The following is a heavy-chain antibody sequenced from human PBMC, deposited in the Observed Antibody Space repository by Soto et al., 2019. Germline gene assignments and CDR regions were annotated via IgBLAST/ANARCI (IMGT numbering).Heavy chain of an antibody. D-gene: IGHD4-17*01. V-gene: IGHV3-72*01. CDR3: DRSTVTVTPYYSDY. J-gene: IGHJ4*02. CDR2: IRNKANSYTT. CDR1: GCTFRAHS. Sequence: QPDGSRRLSCAASGCTFRAHSIDWVLQAPWKGLEWVVRIRNKANSYTTEYAASVKGRFSISRDDSKNSLYLQMNSLKTEETAVYYCDRSTVTVTPYYSDYWGQGTLVTVSS.